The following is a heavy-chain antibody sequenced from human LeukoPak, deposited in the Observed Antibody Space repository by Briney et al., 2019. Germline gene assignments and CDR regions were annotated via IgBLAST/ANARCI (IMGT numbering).Heavy chain of an antibody. J-gene: IGHJ4*02. Sequence: ASETLSLTCTVSGGSISSYYWSWIRQPPGKGLEWIGYIYYSGRTNYNPSLKSRVTISVDTSKNQFSLKLSSVTAADTAVYYCARGYGDYYFDYWGQGTLVTVSS. CDR3: ARGYGDYYFDY. D-gene: IGHD4-17*01. CDR2: IYYSGRT. V-gene: IGHV4-59*01. CDR1: GGSISSYY.